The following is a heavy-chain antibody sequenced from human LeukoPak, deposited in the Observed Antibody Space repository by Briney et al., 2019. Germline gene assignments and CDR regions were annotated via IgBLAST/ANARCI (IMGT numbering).Heavy chain of an antibody. CDR2: IYYSGST. CDR1: GCSISSYY. CDR3: ARLSTVTTSFDY. J-gene: IGHJ4*02. V-gene: IGHV4-59*12. Sequence: SETLSLTCTVSGCSISSYYWSWIRQPPGKGLEWIGYIYYSGSTNYNPSLKSRVTMSVDTSKNQFSLKLSSMTAADTAVYYCARLSTVTTSFDYWGQGTLVTVSS. D-gene: IGHD4-17*01.